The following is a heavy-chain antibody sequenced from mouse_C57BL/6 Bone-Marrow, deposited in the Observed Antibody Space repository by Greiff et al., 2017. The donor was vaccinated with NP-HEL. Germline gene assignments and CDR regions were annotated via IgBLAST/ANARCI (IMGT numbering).Heavy chain of an antibody. Sequence: VQLQQSGAELVRPGASVTLSCKASGYTFTDYEMPWVKQTPVHGLEWIGAIDPETGGTAYNQKFKGKAILTADKSSSTAYMELRSLTSEDSAVYYCTRSPRLLRYGYFDYWGQGTPLTVSS. D-gene: IGHD1-1*01. CDR3: TRSPRLLRYGYFDY. V-gene: IGHV1-15*01. CDR2: IDPETGGT. CDR1: GYTFTDYE. J-gene: IGHJ2*01.